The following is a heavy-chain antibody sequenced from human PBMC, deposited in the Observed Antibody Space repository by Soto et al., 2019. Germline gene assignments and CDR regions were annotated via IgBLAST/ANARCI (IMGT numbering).Heavy chain of an antibody. CDR2: INHSGST. CDR1: GGSFSGYY. Sequence: SETLSLTCAVYGGSFSGYYWSWIRQPPGKGLEWIGEINHSGSTNYNPSLKSRVTISVDTSKNQFSLKLSSVTAAVTAVYYCARVWFGELLPHFDYWGQGTMVTVSS. V-gene: IGHV4-34*01. D-gene: IGHD3-10*01. CDR3: ARVWFGELLPHFDY. J-gene: IGHJ4*02.